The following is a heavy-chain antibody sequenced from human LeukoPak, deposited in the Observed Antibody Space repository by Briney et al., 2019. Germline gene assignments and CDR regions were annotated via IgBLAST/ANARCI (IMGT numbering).Heavy chain of an antibody. Sequence: ASVKVFCKASGYTFTSYAMNWVRQAPGQGLEWMGWINTNTGSPTYAQGFTGRFVFSLDTSVSTAYLQISSLKAEDTAVYYCARGPLSWFGESPNFDYWGQGTLVTVSS. V-gene: IGHV7-4-1*02. D-gene: IGHD3-10*01. J-gene: IGHJ4*02. CDR1: GYTFTSYA. CDR2: INTNTGSP. CDR3: ARGPLSWFGESPNFDY.